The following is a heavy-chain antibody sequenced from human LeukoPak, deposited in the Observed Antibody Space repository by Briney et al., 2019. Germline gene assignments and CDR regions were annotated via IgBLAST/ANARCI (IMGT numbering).Heavy chain of an antibody. CDR3: ARTPYSNYAYYYYMDV. Sequence: APVKVSCKASGYTFTSYGISWVRQAPGQGLEWMGWISAYNGNTNYAQKLQGRVTMTTDTSTSTAYMELRSLRSDDTAVYYCARTPYSNYAYYYYMDVWGKGTTVTVSS. CDR1: GYTFTSYG. V-gene: IGHV1-18*01. J-gene: IGHJ6*03. D-gene: IGHD4-11*01. CDR2: ISAYNGNT.